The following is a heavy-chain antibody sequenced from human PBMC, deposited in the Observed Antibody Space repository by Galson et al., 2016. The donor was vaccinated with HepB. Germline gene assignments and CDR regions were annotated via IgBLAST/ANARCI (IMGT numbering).Heavy chain of an antibody. Sequence: SLRLSCAVSGFTFSRYGMHWVRQAPGKGLEWVAVISYNGENKFYEESMKGRFTISRDNSKNTMYLQLDSLRVADTAIYYCARDRSAYSSAFDIWGQGTMVTVSS. J-gene: IGHJ3*02. CDR3: ARDRSAYSSAFDI. V-gene: IGHV3-30*03. CDR2: ISYNGENK. D-gene: IGHD3-3*01. CDR1: GFTFSRYG.